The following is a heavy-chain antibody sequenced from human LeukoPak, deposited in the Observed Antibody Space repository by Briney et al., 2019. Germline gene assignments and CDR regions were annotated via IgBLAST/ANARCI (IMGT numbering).Heavy chain of an antibody. D-gene: IGHD3-10*01. CDR2: IIPILGIA. Sequence: ASVKVSCKASGGTFSSYAISWVRQAPGQGLEWMGRIIPILGIANYAQKFQGRVTITADKSTSTAYMELSSLRSEDTAVYYCARDETYYGSGSYTQIDYWGQGTLVTVSS. V-gene: IGHV1-69*04. CDR3: ARDETYYGSGSYTQIDY. J-gene: IGHJ4*02. CDR1: GGTFSSYA.